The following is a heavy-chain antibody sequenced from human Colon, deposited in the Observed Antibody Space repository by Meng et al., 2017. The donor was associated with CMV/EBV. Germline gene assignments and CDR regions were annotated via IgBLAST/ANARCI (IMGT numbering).Heavy chain of an antibody. V-gene: IGHV3-23*01. CDR3: ARESGYGFLGSNYFDS. Sequence: GESLKISCAASGFSFSDHAMGWVRQAPGKGLDWVSAITGRSTDTFYADSVKGRFTIFRDNSNNTLYLQMSGLRAEDTAVYYCARESGYGFLGSNYFDSWGQGALVTVSS. J-gene: IGHJ4*02. D-gene: IGHD3-9*01. CDR2: ITGRSTDT. CDR1: GFSFSDHA.